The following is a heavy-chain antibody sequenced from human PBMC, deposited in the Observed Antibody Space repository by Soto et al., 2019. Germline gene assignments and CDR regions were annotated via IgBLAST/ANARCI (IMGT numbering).Heavy chain of an antibody. D-gene: IGHD3-3*01. V-gene: IGHV3-48*03. CDR1: GFTFSSYE. CDR3: ARDSQSGWPESYYGMDV. CDR2: ISSSGSTI. J-gene: IGHJ6*02. Sequence: GGSLRLSCAASGFTFSSYEMNWIRQAPGKWLEWVSYISSSGSTIYYADSVKGRFTISRDNAKNSLYLQMNSLRAEDTAVYYCARDSQSGWPESYYGMDVWGQGXTVTVYS.